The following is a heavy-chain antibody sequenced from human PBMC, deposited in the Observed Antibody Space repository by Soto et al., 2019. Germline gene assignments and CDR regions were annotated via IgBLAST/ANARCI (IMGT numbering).Heavy chain of an antibody. CDR1: GFTFSSYA. V-gene: IGHV3-23*01. CDR3: AKDSHNCGGDCWEFDY. D-gene: IGHD2-21*01. J-gene: IGHJ4*02. Sequence: EVQLLESGGGLVQPGGSLRLSCAASGFTFSSYAMSWVRQAPGKGLEWVSAISGSGGSTYYADSVKGRFTISRDNSKNTRYLQMNSLRAEDTAVYYCAKDSHNCGGDCWEFDYWGQGTLVTVSS. CDR2: ISGSGGST.